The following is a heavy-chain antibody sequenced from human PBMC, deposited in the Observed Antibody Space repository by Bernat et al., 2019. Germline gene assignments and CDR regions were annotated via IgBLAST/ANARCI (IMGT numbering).Heavy chain of an antibody. V-gene: IGHV4-4*07. Sequence: QVQLQESGPGLLKPSETLSLTCTVSGDSINYYYWSRIRQPAGKGLEWIGRIYASGSTNYNPSLKSRVTMSIDTSNNQFSLNIWSVTAADTAVYYCARLYSQNWSEYYFDYWGQGILVTVSP. CDR3: ARLYSQNWSEYYFDY. D-gene: IGHD1-1*01. CDR1: GDSINYYY. J-gene: IGHJ4*02. CDR2: IYASGST.